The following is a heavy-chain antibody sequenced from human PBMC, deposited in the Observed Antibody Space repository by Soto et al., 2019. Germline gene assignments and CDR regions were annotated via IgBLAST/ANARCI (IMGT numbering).Heavy chain of an antibody. Sequence: EVQLVESGGCLVKPGGSLRLSCAASGFTFSSYSMNWVGQAPGKGLEWVSSISSSSSYIYYADSVKGRFTISRDNAKNSLYLQMNSLRVEDTAVYYCARGGGSYRYWGQGTLVTVSS. V-gene: IGHV3-21*01. CDR1: GFTFSSYS. CDR3: ARGGGSYRY. J-gene: IGHJ4*02. D-gene: IGHD1-26*01. CDR2: ISSSSSYI.